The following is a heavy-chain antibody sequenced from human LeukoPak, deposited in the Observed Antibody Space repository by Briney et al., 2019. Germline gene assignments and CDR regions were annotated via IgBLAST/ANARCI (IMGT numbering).Heavy chain of an antibody. D-gene: IGHD6-13*01. V-gene: IGHV3-7*01. CDR3: ASGRQLGY. J-gene: IGHJ4*02. Sequence: GGSLGLSCAASGFTFSNYWMSWVRQAPGKGLEWVANIKQDGSEKYYVDSVKGRFTISRDNDKNPLYLQMNSLRAEDAAVYYCASGRQLGYWGQGTLVTVSS. CDR1: GFTFSNYW. CDR2: IKQDGSEK.